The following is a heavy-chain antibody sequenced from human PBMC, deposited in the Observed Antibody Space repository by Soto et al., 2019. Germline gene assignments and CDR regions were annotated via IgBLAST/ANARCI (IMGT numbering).Heavy chain of an antibody. D-gene: IGHD1-1*01. CDR3: ARDAGTGMPDY. V-gene: IGHV4-59*01. CDR1: GGSISSYY. J-gene: IGHJ4*02. CDR2: IYYSGST. Sequence: SETLSLTCTVSGGSISSYYWSWIRQPPGKGLEWIGYIYYSGSTNYNPSLKSRVTISVDTSKNQFSLKLSSVAAADTAVYYCARDAGTGMPDYWGQGTLVTVSS.